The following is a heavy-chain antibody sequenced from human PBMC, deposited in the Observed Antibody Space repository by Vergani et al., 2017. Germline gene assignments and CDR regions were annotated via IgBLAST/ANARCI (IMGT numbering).Heavy chain of an antibody. V-gene: IGHV3-7*03. CDR3: AREDYDFWSGYYSLDY. CDR2: IKQDGSGK. CDR1: GFTFSSYL. D-gene: IGHD3-3*01. J-gene: IGHJ4*02. Sequence: EVQLVESGGGLVQPGGSLRLSCAASGFTFSSYLMSWVRQAPGKGLEWVANIKQDGSGKYYVDSVKGRFTISRDNAKNSLYLQMNSLRAADTAVYYCAREDYDFWSGYYSLDYWGQGTLVTVSS.